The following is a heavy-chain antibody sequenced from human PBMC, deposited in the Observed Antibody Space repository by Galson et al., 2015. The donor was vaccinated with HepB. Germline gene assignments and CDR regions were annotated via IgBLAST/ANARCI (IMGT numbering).Heavy chain of an antibody. J-gene: IGHJ4*02. CDR3: VRSSNFDT. D-gene: IGHD2-2*01. V-gene: IGHV3-74*01. CDR2: IKTDGSYT. CDR1: GFTFSSYW. Sequence: SLRLSCAASGFTFSSYWMHWVRQAPGKGLVWVSRIKTDGSYTSYADSVKGRFTISRDNAKNTVYLEMNSLRTEVTSIYYCVRSSNFDTWGQGTLVTVSS.